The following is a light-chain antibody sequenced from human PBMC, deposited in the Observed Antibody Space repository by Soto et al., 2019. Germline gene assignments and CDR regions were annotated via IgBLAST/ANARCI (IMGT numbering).Light chain of an antibody. CDR1: QSVTNY. Sequence: EVVLTQSPATLSLSPGERATLSFRDSQSVTNYVAWYQQKPGQVPRLLIYDSSNRVSGTPARFSGSGSGTDFTLTISSLEPEDFEVYFCQQRVNWPLTFGGGTKVDIK. CDR2: DSS. J-gene: IGKJ4*01. CDR3: QQRVNWPLT. V-gene: IGKV3-11*01.